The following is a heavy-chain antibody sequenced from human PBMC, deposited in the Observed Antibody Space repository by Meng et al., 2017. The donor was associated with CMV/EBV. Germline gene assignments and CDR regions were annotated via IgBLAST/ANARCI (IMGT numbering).Heavy chain of an antibody. CDR2: INPNSGGT. Sequence: QRQLWQSGAEVKKPGASVKVSCKASGYTFTGYYMHWVRQAPGQGLEWMGWINPNSGGTNYAQKFQGRVTMTRDTSISTAYMELSRLRSDDTAVYYCARTPSYSGSQRPFDYWGQGTLVTVSS. J-gene: IGHJ4*02. CDR3: ARTPSYSGSQRPFDY. CDR1: GYTFTGYY. D-gene: IGHD1-26*01. V-gene: IGHV1-2*02.